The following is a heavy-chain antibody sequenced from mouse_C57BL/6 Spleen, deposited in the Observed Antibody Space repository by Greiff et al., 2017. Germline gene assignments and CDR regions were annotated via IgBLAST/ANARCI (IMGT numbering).Heavy chain of an antibody. CDR2: INPSNGGT. V-gene: IGHV1-53*01. J-gene: IGHJ2*01. Sequence: QVHVKQPGTELVKPGASVKLSCKASGYTFTSYWMHWVKQRPGQGLEWIGNINPSNGGTNYNEKFKSKATLTVDKSSSTAYMQLSSLTSEDSAVYYCARGRNYYGSSSDYWGQGTTLTVSS. CDR1: GYTFTSYW. CDR3: ARGRNYYGSSSDY. D-gene: IGHD1-1*01.